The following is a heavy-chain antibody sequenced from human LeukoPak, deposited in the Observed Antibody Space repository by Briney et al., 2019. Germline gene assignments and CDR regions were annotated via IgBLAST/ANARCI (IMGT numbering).Heavy chain of an antibody. CDR3: AREPYYYDSSGYYIPGGFDI. D-gene: IGHD3-22*01. Sequence: PGGSLRLSCAASRFTFRSYKMNWVRQAPGEGLEWFSYISDSGSTIYYADSVKGRFTVSRDNAKNSLYLQMNSLRAEDTAVYYCAREPYYYDSSGYYIPGGFDIWGQGTMVTVSS. V-gene: IGHV3-48*03. J-gene: IGHJ3*02. CDR1: RFTFRSYK. CDR2: ISDSGSTI.